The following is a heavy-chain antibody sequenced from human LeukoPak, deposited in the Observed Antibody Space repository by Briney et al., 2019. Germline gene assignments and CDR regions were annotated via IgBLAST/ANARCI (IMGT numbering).Heavy chain of an antibody. V-gene: IGHV4-31*03. J-gene: IGHJ2*01. CDR1: RGSISSGGYY. Sequence: SQTLSLTCTVSRGSISSGGYYWTWIRQHPGKGLEWIGYIYNSGSTNYNPSLESRVTLSVDASENQFSLKLSSVTAADTAVYYCARSFLGDWYFDLWGRGTLVTVSS. D-gene: IGHD1-26*01. CDR3: ARSFLGDWYFDL. CDR2: IYNSGST.